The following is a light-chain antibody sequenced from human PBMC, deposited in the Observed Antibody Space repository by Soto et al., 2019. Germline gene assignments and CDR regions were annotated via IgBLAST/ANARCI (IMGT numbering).Light chain of an antibody. CDR2: DVT. J-gene: IGLJ2*01. Sequence: QSALTQPASVSGSPGQSITISCTGTSSDVGGYNYVSWYQQHPGKAPELMIYDVTNRPSGVSNRFSGSKSGSTASLTISGLQAEDEAYYYCSSYTSSGTLVVFGGGTKLTVL. CDR1: SSDVGGYNY. V-gene: IGLV2-14*03. CDR3: SSYTSSGTLVV.